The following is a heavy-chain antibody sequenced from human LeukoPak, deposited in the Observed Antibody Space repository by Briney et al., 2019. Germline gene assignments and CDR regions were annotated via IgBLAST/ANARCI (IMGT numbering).Heavy chain of an antibody. CDR3: ARDGSTVRGVITYYFDY. J-gene: IGHJ4*02. CDR2: INHSGST. CDR1: GGSFSGYY. V-gene: IGHV4-34*01. D-gene: IGHD3-10*01. Sequence: SETLSLTCAVYGGSFSGYYWSWIRQPPGKGLEWIGEINHSGSTNYNPSLKSRVTISVDTPKNKFSLKLSSVTAADTAVYYCARDGSTVRGVITYYFDYWGQGTLVTVSS.